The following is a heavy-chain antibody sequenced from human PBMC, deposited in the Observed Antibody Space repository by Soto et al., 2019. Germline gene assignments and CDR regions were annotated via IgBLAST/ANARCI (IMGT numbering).Heavy chain of an antibody. CDR2: IKSKTDGGTT. Sequence: EVQLVESGGDLVKPGGSLRLACAASGFTFSNAWINWVRQAPGKGLEWVGRIKSKTDGGTTDFAALVKGRFAISRDDSKNMVYLQMNSLKIADTVIYYCTTASHFTMILVRFDFWGHGTLVTVSS. CDR1: GFTFSNAW. CDR3: TTASHFTMILVRFDF. V-gene: IGHV3-15*07. J-gene: IGHJ4*01. D-gene: IGHD3-22*01.